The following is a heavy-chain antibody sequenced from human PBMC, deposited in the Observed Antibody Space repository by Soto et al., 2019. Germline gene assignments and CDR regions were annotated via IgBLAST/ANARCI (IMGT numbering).Heavy chain of an antibody. CDR1: GGSISSGGYY. CDR3: ASTQAARWEGETEYFQH. V-gene: IGHV4-31*03. CDR2: IYYSGST. D-gene: IGHD6-6*01. Sequence: SETLSLTCTVSGGSISSGGYYWSWIRQHPGKGLEWIGYIYYSGSTYYNPSLKSRVTISVDTSKNQFSLKLSSVTAADTAVYYCASTQAARWEGETEYFQHWGQGTLVTVSS. J-gene: IGHJ1*01.